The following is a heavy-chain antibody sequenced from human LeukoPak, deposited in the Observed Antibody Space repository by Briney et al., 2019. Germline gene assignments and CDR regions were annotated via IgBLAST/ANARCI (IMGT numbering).Heavy chain of an antibody. CDR2: ISYDGYDK. D-gene: IGHD2-21*01. CDR1: GFTFNDYA. CDR3: ARDFFPVVDSTWYEIGY. V-gene: IGHV3-30-3*01. J-gene: IGHJ4*02. Sequence: GGSLRLSCAASGFTFNDYALYWVRQAPGKGLEWVTLISYDGYDKSYADPVRGRFTISRHNSRNTLYLQMDSLRSEDTAVYYCARDFFPVVDSTWYEIGYWGQGTLVTVSS.